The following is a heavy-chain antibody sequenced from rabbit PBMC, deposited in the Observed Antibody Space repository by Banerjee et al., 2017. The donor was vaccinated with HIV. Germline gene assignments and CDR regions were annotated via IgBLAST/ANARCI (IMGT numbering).Heavy chain of an antibody. V-gene: IGHV1S40*01. CDR3: ARVNATSSGVYYYYGMDL. Sequence: QSLEESGGDLVKPGASLTLTCTASGFTISSSYWICWVRQAPGKGPEWIACIDGGSSGGTYYPNWAKGRFTISKTSSTTVTLQLTSLTAADTATYFCARVNATSSGVYYYYGMDLWGPGTLVTVS. D-gene: IGHD1-1*01. CDR2: IDGGSSGGT. CDR1: GFTISSSYW. J-gene: IGHJ6*01.